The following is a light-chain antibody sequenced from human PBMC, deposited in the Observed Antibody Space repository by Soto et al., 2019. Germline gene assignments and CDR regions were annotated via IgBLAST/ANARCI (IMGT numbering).Light chain of an antibody. CDR2: AND. CDR3: ATWDRSLSVGV. CDR1: SSNIGNNY. V-gene: IGLV1-51*01. Sequence: QSVLTQPPSVSAAPGQKVTISCSGSSSNIGNNYVFWYQQLPGTAPKLLIYANDKRPSGIPDRFSGYKSGTSATLGITGLQTGDVADYYCATWDRSLSVGVFGGGTKLTVL. J-gene: IGLJ2*01.